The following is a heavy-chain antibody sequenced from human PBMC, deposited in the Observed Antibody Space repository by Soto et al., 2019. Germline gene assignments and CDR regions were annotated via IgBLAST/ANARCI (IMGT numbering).Heavy chain of an antibody. J-gene: IGHJ4*02. D-gene: IGHD5-12*01. CDR2: ISARGGSS. V-gene: IGHV3-23*01. CDR1: GFSFSSYA. CDR3: AKGSIEYSASVDN. Sequence: VRLLESGGGLVQPGGSLRLSCAASGFSFSSYAMVWVRQAPGKGLEWVSVISARGGSSYFADSVKGRFTISRDNSKNVLSLEMNSLRAEDTAIYFCAKGSIEYSASVDNWGQGTLVLVSS.